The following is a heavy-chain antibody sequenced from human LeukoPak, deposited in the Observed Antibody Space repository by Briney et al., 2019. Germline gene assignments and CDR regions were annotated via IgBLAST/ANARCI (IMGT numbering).Heavy chain of an antibody. CDR3: AAPITGTTSSYYFDY. D-gene: IGHD1-20*01. CDR2: IIPILGIA. Sequence: SVKVSCKASGGTFSSYAISWVRQAPGQGLEWMGRIIPILGIANYAQKLQGRVTITADKSTSTAYMELSSLRSEDTAVYYCAAPITGTTSSYYFDYWGQGTLVTVSS. CDR1: GGTFSSYA. V-gene: IGHV1-69*04. J-gene: IGHJ4*02.